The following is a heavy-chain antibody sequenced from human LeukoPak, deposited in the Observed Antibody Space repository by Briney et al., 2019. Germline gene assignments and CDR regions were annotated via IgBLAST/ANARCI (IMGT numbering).Heavy chain of an antibody. CDR1: GFTVSSSY. CDR2: VYSGGST. Sequence: GGSLRLSCAASGFTVSSSYMSWVRQAPGKGLEWVSVVYSGGSTYYADSVKGRFTMSGDYFKNTLYLEMNSLRVDDTALYYCARGGFHNSGSYWNAFDVWGQGTMVTVSS. D-gene: IGHD1-26*01. J-gene: IGHJ3*01. CDR3: ARGGFHNSGSYWNAFDV. V-gene: IGHV3-66*01.